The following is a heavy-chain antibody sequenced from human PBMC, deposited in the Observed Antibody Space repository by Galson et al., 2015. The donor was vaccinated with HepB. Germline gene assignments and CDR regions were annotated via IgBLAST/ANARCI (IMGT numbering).Heavy chain of an antibody. CDR2: IKQDGSEK. CDR1: GFTFSSYW. J-gene: IGHJ4*02. D-gene: IGHD6-19*01. V-gene: IGHV3-7*01. CDR3: ATAQSSAFLS. Sequence: SLRLSCAASGFTFSSYWMSWVRQAPGKGLEWVANIKQDGSEKFYVDSVKGRFTISRDNAKNSLDLQMDSLRAEDTAVYYCATAQSSAFLSWGQGTLVIVSS.